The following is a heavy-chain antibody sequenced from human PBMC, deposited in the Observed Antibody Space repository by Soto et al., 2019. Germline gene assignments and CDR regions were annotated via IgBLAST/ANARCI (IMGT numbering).Heavy chain of an antibody. CDR3: ARDGFCTSTTCRVGNWFDP. J-gene: IGHJ5*02. Sequence: QVQLQQWGAGLLKPSETLSLTCVVYGGSFSGYYWSWIRQSPGKGLEWIGGNNHRGSTNYNPSLESRVTLPVHTSKNQFSLKLPSVTAADTAMYYCARDGFCTSTTCRVGNWFDPWGQGTLVTVSS. V-gene: IGHV4-34*01. CDR2: NNHRGST. CDR1: GGSFSGYY. D-gene: IGHD2-2*01.